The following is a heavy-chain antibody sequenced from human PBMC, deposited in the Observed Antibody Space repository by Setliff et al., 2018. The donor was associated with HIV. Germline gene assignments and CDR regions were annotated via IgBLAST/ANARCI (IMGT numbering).Heavy chain of an antibody. J-gene: IGHJ4*02. V-gene: IGHV4-59*11. CDR1: GPSINIHY. D-gene: IGHD4-17*01. CDR2: IYSTGST. CDR3: AKGAGFYGDYTFDH. Sequence: SETLSLTCTVSGPSINIHYWSRIRQSPGKGFEWIGYIYSTGSTNYNPPLQSRVTISMVASRNQFSLKVTSVTAADTAVYYCAKGAGFYGDYTFDHWGQGRQVT.